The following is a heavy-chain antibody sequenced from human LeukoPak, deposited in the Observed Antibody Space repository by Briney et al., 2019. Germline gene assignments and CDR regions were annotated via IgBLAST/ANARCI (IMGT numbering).Heavy chain of an antibody. D-gene: IGHD2/OR15-2a*01. J-gene: IGHJ4*02. CDR3: ARGIIALDY. V-gene: IGHV3-23*01. CDR1: GSTFNDYA. Sequence: GGSLRLSCAASGSTFNDYAMSWVRQAPGKGLEWVSGISYSGADAYYADSVKGRFTISRDNSKDTLYLQMNSLRAEDTAIYYCARGIIALDYWGQGTLVTVSS. CDR2: ISYSGADA.